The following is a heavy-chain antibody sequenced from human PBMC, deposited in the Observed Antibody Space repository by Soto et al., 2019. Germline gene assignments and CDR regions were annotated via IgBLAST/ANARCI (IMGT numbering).Heavy chain of an antibody. CDR2: TYYRTKWYN. J-gene: IGHJ4*02. CDR3: ARVPLIDYYYYLDY. V-gene: IGHV6-1*01. D-gene: IGHD3-22*01. CDR1: GDSVSSNRAA. Sequence: SQTLSLTCVISGDSVSSNRAAWNWIRQSPSRGLEWLGRTYYRTKWYNDYAVSVKSRITINPDTSKNQFSLQLNSVTPEDTAVYFCARVPLIDYYYYLDYWGQGTLVTVSS.